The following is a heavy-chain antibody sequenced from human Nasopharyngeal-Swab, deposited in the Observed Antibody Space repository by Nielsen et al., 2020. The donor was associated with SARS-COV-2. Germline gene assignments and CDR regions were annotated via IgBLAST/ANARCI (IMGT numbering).Heavy chain of an antibody. V-gene: IGHV6-1*01. CDR2: TYYRSKWFN. J-gene: IGHJ6*02. Sequence: WIRQSPSRGLEWLGRTYYRSKWFNDYAVSVKSRITINADTSKNQFSLHLNSVTPDDTAVYYCARDPGFSSTWYMGYGMDVWGQGTTVTVSS. D-gene: IGHD6-13*01. CDR3: ARDPGFSSTWYMGYGMDV.